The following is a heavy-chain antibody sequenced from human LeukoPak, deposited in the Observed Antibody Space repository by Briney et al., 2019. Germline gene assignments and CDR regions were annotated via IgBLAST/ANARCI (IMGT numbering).Heavy chain of an antibody. V-gene: IGHV3-21*04. Sequence: GGSLRLSCAASGFTFSSYSMNWVRQAPGKGLEWVSSISSSSSYIYYADSVKGRFTISRDNAKNSLYLQMNSLRAEDTAVYYCARAMYSSGRYYDYWGQGTLVTVSS. D-gene: IGHD6-19*01. CDR2: ISSSSSYI. CDR1: GFTFSSYS. J-gene: IGHJ4*02. CDR3: ARAMYSSGRYYDY.